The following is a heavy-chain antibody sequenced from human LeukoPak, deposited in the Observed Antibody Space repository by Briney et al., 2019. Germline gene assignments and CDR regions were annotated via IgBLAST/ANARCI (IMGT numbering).Heavy chain of an antibody. CDR2: ISSRGSTI. CDR1: GFTFSSYE. J-gene: IGHJ3*02. D-gene: IGHD1-26*01. Sequence: GGSLRLSCAASGFTFSSYEMNWVRQAPGKGLEWVSYISSRGSTIHYADSVKGRFSISRDNAKNSLYLQMNTLRADDTAVYYCARVSRWELLPPLGAFDIWGRGTMVTVSS. CDR3: ARVSRWELLPPLGAFDI. V-gene: IGHV3-48*03.